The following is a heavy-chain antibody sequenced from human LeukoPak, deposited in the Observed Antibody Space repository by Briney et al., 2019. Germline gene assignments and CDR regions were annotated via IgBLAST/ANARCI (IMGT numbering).Heavy chain of an antibody. CDR1: GYTFTTCD. D-gene: IGHD6-19*01. V-gene: IGHV1-8*01. Sequence: ASVKVSCKASGYTFTTCDINWVRQATGQGLEWMGWMNPNSGNTGYAQSFQGRVTMTRDTSISTAYMELSNLRSEDTAIYYCTRGSSGRRDHWGQGTLVTVSS. J-gene: IGHJ4*02. CDR3: TRGSSGRRDH. CDR2: MNPNSGNT.